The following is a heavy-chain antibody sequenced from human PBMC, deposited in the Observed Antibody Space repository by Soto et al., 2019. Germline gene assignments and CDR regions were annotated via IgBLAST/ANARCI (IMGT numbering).Heavy chain of an antibody. Sequence: SVKVSCKASGGTFSSYAISWVRQAPGQGLEWMGGIIPIFGTANYAQKFQGRVTITADESTSTAYMELSSLRSEDTAVYYCARDLRSGGSCYAYWGQGTLVTVSS. J-gene: IGHJ4*02. CDR2: IIPIFGTA. CDR1: GGTFSSYA. V-gene: IGHV1-69*13. D-gene: IGHD2-15*01. CDR3: ARDLRSGGSCYAY.